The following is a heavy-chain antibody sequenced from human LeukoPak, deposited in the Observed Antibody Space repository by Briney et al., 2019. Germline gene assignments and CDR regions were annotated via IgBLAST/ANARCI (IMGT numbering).Heavy chain of an antibody. CDR3: VAMIVVVD. Sequence: GGSLRLSCAASGFTFSSYWMHWVRQAPGKGLMWVSRINSDGSSTSYADSVKGRFTISRDNAKNTLYLQMNSLRAEDTAVYYCVAMIVVVDWGQGTLVTVSS. D-gene: IGHD3-22*01. J-gene: IGHJ4*02. CDR1: GFTFSSYW. CDR2: INSDGSST. V-gene: IGHV3-74*01.